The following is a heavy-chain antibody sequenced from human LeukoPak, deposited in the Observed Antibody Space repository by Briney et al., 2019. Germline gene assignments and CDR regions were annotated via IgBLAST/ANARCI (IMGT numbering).Heavy chain of an antibody. J-gene: IGHJ4*02. Sequence: GGSLRLSCAASGFTFSSYGMHWVRQAPGKGLEWVAVIWDDGSNKYYADSVRGRITISRDNSKNTLYLQVNSLRAEDTAVYYCARAERNAGVFDYWGQGTLVIVSS. CDR1: GFTFSSYG. CDR2: IWDDGSNK. CDR3: ARAERNAGVFDY. V-gene: IGHV3-33*01. D-gene: IGHD3-3*01.